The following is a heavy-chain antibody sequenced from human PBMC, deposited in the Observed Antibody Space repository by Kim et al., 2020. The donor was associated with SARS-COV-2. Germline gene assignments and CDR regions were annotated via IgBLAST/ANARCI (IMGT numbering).Heavy chain of an antibody. CDR1: GFTFSSYA. D-gene: IGHD2-21*01. V-gene: IGHV3-23*01. J-gene: IGHJ4*02. Sequence: GGSLRLSCAASGFTFSSYAMSWVRQAPGKGLEWVSAISGSGGSTYYADSVKGRFTISRDNSKNTLYLQMNSLRAEDTAVYYCAKASQRSAIIVVVIAHWGGYFDYWGQGTLVTVSS. CDR2: ISGSGGST. CDR3: AKASQRSAIIVVVIAHWGGYFDY.